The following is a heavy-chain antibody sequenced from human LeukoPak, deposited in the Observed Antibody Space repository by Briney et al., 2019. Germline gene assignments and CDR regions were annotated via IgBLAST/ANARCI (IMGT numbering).Heavy chain of an antibody. J-gene: IGHJ4*02. CDR2: ILHSGGTT. CDR1: GFTFSSFS. Sequence: GGSLRLSCEAFGFTFSSFSMSWVRQAPGKGLEWVSSILHSGGTTWYSDSVKGRFTISRDNSKNAMYLQMDSLRAEDTAAYFCAKDLKRDGKWDIDFWGQGTLVTVSS. D-gene: IGHD1-26*01. CDR3: AKDLKRDGKWDIDF. V-gene: IGHV3-23*01.